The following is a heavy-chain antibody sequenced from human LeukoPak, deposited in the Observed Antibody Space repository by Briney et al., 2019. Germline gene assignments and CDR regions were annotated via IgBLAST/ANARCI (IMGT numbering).Heavy chain of an antibody. Sequence: PGGSLRLSCAASGFTFSSYSMNWVRQAPGKGLEWVSSIGSSSSSYIYYADSVKGRFTISRDNAKNSLYLQMNSLRTEDTAVYYCARDRHYSGSYSDDYWGQGTLVTVSS. CDR3: ARDRHYSGSYSDDY. CDR1: GFTFSSYS. CDR2: IGSSSSSYI. J-gene: IGHJ4*02. D-gene: IGHD1-26*01. V-gene: IGHV3-21*01.